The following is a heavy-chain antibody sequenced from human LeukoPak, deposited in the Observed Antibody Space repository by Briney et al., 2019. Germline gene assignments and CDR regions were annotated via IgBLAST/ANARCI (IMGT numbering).Heavy chain of an antibody. CDR3: VSSFYDSSGVAFES. Sequence: SQTLSLTCAISGDSVSSNSAAWKWIRQSPSRGLEWLGRTYYRTKWYNDYAVSVNSRITINPDTSKNQFSLQLNSVTPEDTAVYYCVSSFYDSSGVAFESWGQGTLVTVSS. J-gene: IGHJ4*02. D-gene: IGHD3-22*01. V-gene: IGHV6-1*01. CDR2: TYYRTKWYN. CDR1: GDSVSSNSAA.